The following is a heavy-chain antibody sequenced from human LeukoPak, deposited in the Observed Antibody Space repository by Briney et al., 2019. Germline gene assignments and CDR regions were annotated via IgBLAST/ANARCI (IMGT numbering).Heavy chain of an antibody. V-gene: IGHV1-46*01. J-gene: IGHJ4*02. CDR2: INPSGGST. Sequence: ASVTVSCKASGYTFTSYYMHWVRQAPGQGLEWMGIINPSGGSTSYAQKFQGGVTMTRDTSTSTVYMELSSLRSEDTAVYYCARDTRWLPGAYWGQGTLVTVSS. CDR1: GYTFTSYY. CDR3: ARDTRWLPGAY. D-gene: IGHD5-24*01.